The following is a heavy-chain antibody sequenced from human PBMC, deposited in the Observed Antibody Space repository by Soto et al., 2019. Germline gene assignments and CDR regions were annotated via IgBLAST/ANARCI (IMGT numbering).Heavy chain of an antibody. J-gene: IGHJ6*02. CDR3: ARRGYSSSWYYYYYYGMDV. V-gene: IGHV1-8*01. CDR1: GYTFTSYD. D-gene: IGHD6-13*01. Sequence: QVQLVQSGAEVKKPGASVKVSCKASGYTFTSYDINWVRQATGQGLEWMGWMKPNSGNTGYAQKFQGRVTMTRNTSRSTAYMELSSLRSEDTAVYYCARRGYSSSWYYYYYYGMDVWGQGTTVTVSS. CDR2: MKPNSGNT.